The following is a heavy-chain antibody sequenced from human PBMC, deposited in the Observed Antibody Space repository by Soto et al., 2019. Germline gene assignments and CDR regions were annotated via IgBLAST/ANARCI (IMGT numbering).Heavy chain of an antibody. V-gene: IGHV3-23*01. CDR3: AKDPNPKVRRPSVFDY. Sequence: EVQLLESGGGLVQPGGSLRLSCAASGFTFSSYAMSWVRQAPGKGLEWVSAISGSGGSTYYADSVKGRFTISRDNSKNTQYLQMNSLRAENTAVYYCAKDPNPKVRRPSVFDYWGQGTLVTVSS. D-gene: IGHD3-10*01. CDR1: GFTFSSYA. J-gene: IGHJ4*02. CDR2: ISGSGGST.